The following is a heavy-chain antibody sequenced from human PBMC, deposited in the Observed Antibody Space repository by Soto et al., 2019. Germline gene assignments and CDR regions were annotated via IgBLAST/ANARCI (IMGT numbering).Heavy chain of an antibody. D-gene: IGHD3-9*01. J-gene: IGHJ5*02. V-gene: IGHV2-5*02. CDR1: GFSLRSTGEG. CDR3: VLFRYVAYVVFDP. Sequence: QITLKESGPTLVKPTQTLTLTCTFSGFSLRSTGEGVGWIRQPPGKALEWLALIYWDDDKLYSPSLKNRLTITRDTSKTQVVLTVTDMGPVDTATYYCVLFRYVAYVVFDPWGQGTPVIVSS. CDR2: IYWDDDK.